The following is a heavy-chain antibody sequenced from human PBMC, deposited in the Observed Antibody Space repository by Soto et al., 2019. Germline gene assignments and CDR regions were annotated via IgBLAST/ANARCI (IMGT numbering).Heavy chain of an antibody. J-gene: IGHJ3*01. D-gene: IGHD5-12*01. V-gene: IGHV3-53*01. Sequence: PGGSLRLSCVASGFTVNGKRYITWVRQAPGKGLEWVSGLYRTDGTYYADSVKGRFTVSLDNSKNTVYLQMNSLRPEDTALYYCATWLQHEHASDVWGPGTMVTVSS. CDR3: ATWLQHEHASDV. CDR1: GFTVNGKRY. CDR2: LYRTDGT.